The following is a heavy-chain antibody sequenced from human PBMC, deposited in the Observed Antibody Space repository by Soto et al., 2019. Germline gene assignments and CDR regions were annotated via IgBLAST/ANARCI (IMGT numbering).Heavy chain of an antibody. CDR1: GGSISSSSYY. V-gene: IGHV4-39*01. J-gene: IGHJ6*03. D-gene: IGHD3-3*01. CDR3: ARHPVVLRFLEWSGFYYMDV. CDR2: IYYSGST. Sequence: SETLSLTCTVSGGSISSSSYYWGWIRQPPGKGLEWIGSIYYSGSTYYNPSLKSRVTISVDTSKNQFSLKLSSVTAADTAVYYCARHPVVLRFLEWSGFYYMDVWGKGTTVTVSS.